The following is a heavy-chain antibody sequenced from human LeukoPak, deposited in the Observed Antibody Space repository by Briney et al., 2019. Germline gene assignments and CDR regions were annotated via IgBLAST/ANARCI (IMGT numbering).Heavy chain of an antibody. D-gene: IGHD6-19*01. J-gene: IGHJ4*02. CDR2: ISGSGGST. Sequence: GGSLRLSCAASGFTFSSYAMSWVRQAPGKGLEWVSAISGSGGSTYYADSVKGRFTISRDNSKNTLYLQMNSLRAEDTAVYYCAKDMNSWRDGSGLGDYFDYWGQGTLVTVSS. CDR3: AKDMNSWRDGSGLGDYFDY. V-gene: IGHV3-23*01. CDR1: GFTFSSYA.